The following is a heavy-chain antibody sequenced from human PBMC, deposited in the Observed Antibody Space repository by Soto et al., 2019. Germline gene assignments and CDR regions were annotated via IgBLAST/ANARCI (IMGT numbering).Heavy chain of an antibody. V-gene: IGHV3-23*01. D-gene: IGHD2-2*01. Sequence: GRSLRLSCAASGFTFSSYAMSWVRQAPGKGLEWVSAISGSGGSTYYADSVKGRFTISRDNSKNTLYLQMNSLRAEDTAVYYCAKDSSLGAVFYYYYYMDVWGKGTTVTVSS. CDR3: AKDSSLGAVFYYYYYMDV. CDR1: GFTFSSYA. CDR2: ISGSGGST. J-gene: IGHJ6*03.